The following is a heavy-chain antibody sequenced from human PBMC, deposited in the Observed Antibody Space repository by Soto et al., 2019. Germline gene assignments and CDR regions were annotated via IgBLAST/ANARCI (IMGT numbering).Heavy chain of an antibody. CDR1: SVSNAW. D-gene: IGHD6-13*01. Sequence: SVSNAWMNWDRQAPGKGLEWVGRIKSKTDGGTTDYAAPVKGRFTISRDDAKNTLYLQMNSLKTEDTAVYYCTTLFTGYSSSWTRFDAFDIWGQGTMVTVSS. J-gene: IGHJ3*02. V-gene: IGHV3-15*07. CDR2: IKSKTDGGTT. CDR3: TTLFTGYSSSWTRFDAFDI.